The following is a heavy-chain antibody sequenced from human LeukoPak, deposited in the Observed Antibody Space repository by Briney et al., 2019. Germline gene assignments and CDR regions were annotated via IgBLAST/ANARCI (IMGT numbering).Heavy chain of an antibody. CDR3: ARVLRGFGELSLFAGYYLDY. CDR1: GGSISSGGYY. D-gene: IGHD3-10*01. CDR2: IYYSGST. V-gene: IGHV4-31*03. Sequence: PSETLSLTCTVSGGSISSGGYYWSWIRQHPGKGLEWIGYIYYSGSTYYNPSLKSRVTISVDTSKNQFSLKLSSVTAADTAVYYCARVLRGFGELSLFAGYYLDYWGQGTLVTVSS. J-gene: IGHJ4*02.